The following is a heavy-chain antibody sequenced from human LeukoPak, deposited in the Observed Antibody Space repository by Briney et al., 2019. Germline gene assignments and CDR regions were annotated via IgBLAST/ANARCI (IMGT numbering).Heavy chain of an antibody. V-gene: IGHV3-48*01. Sequence: PGGSLRLSCAASGFTFSSYSMNWVRQAPGKGLEWVSYISSSSSTIYYADSVKGRFTISRDNAKNSLYLQMNSLRTEDTALYYCAKDFTVGLSLDDAFDIWGQGTLVTVSS. J-gene: IGHJ3*02. CDR1: GFTFSSYS. D-gene: IGHD3-16*01. CDR2: ISSSSSTI. CDR3: AKDFTVGLSLDDAFDI.